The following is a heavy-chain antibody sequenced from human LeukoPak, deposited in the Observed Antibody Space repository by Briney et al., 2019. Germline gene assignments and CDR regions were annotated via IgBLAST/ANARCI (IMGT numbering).Heavy chain of an antibody. CDR1: GYTFTSYG. CDR3: ARDVRYFDWLSTDFDY. J-gene: IGHJ4*02. CDR2: ISAYNGNT. D-gene: IGHD3-9*01. Sequence: ASVKVSCKASGYTFTSYGISWMRQAPGQGLEWMGWISAYNGNTNYAQKLQGRVTMTTDTSTSTAYMELRSLRSDDTAVYYCARDVRYFDWLSTDFDYWGQGTLVTVSS. V-gene: IGHV1-18*01.